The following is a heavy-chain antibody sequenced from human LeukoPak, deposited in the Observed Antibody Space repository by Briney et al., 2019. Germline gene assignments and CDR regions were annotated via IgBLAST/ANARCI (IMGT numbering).Heavy chain of an antibody. CDR1: GGSISSSSYY. CDR3: ARDMGDYYDFWSGYRNWFDP. D-gene: IGHD3-3*01. J-gene: IGHJ5*02. CDR2: IYYSGST. V-gene: IGHV4-39*07. Sequence: SETLSLTCTVSGGSISSSSYYWGWIRQPPGKGLEWIGSIYYSGSTYYNPSLKSRVTISVDTSKNQFSLKLSSVTAADTAVYYCARDMGDYYDFWSGYRNWFDPWGQGTLVTVSS.